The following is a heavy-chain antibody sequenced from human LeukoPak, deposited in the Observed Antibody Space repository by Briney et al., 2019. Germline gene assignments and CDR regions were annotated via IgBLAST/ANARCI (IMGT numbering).Heavy chain of an antibody. J-gene: IGHJ3*02. CDR2: IYYSGST. Sequence: SQTLSLTCTVSGGSISSGDYYWSWIRQPPGKGLEWIGYIYYSGSTYYNLSLKSRVTISVDTSKNQFSLKLSSVTAADTAVYYCARAGRYCSSTSCCDAFDIWGQGTMVTVSS. CDR1: GGSISSGDYY. V-gene: IGHV4-30-4*01. CDR3: ARAGRYCSSTSCCDAFDI. D-gene: IGHD2-2*01.